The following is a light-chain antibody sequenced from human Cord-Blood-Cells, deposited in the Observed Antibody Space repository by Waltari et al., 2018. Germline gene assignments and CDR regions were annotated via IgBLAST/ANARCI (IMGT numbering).Light chain of an antibody. CDR3: QQRSNWPPWT. Sequence: DIVLTQSPATLSLSPGERATLACRASHSVSSYLDWYQQKPGQAPRRLTYDASHSATGSPTTFSGSGSGRDFTLTISRLEPEDFAVYYCQQRSNWPPWTFGQGTKVGIK. J-gene: IGKJ1*01. CDR1: HSVSSY. CDR2: DAS. V-gene: IGKV3-11*02.